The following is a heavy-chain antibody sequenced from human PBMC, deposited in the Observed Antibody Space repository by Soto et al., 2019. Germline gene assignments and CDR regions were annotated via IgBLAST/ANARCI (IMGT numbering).Heavy chain of an antibody. D-gene: IGHD5-18*01. Sequence: AASVKVSCKASGGTFSTYAISWVRQAPGQGLEWVGGIIPIFGTANYAQKFQGRVTITADESTSTAYMELSSLRSEDTAVYYCARAAYSYGTAYLSYYYGMDVWGQGTTVTSP. CDR3: ARAAYSYGTAYLSYYYGMDV. CDR1: GGTFSTYA. J-gene: IGHJ6*02. CDR2: IIPIFGTA. V-gene: IGHV1-69*13.